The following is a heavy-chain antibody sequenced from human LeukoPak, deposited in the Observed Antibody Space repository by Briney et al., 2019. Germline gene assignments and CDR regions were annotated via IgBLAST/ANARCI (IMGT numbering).Heavy chain of an antibody. J-gene: IGHJ5*02. D-gene: IGHD3-3*01. V-gene: IGHV4-39*01. CDR2: IYYSGST. Sequence: SETLSLTCTVSGGSISSSYYYWGWIRQPPGKGLEWIGSIYYSGSTYYNPSLKSRVTISVDTSKNQFSLKLNSVTAADTAVYYCARGVERIFGVVNWFDPWGQGTPVTVSS. CDR3: ARGVERIFGVVNWFDP. CDR1: GGSISSSYYY.